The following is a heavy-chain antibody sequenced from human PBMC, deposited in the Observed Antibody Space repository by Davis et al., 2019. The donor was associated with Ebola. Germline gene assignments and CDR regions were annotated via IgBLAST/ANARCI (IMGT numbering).Heavy chain of an antibody. CDR2: ITTYNGNT. V-gene: IGHV1-18*01. CDR1: GYRFISYG. J-gene: IGHJ4*02. CDR3: ARGTSGSFDY. D-gene: IGHD2-2*01. Sequence: ASVTVSCKASGYRFISYGFSWVRQAPGQGLEWMGWITTYNGNTNYAQNLQGRVTMTTDTSTSTAYMELRSLGSDDTAVYYCARGTSGSFDYWGQGTLVTVSS.